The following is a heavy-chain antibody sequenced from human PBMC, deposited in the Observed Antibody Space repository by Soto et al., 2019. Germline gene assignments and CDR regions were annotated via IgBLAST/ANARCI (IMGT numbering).Heavy chain of an antibody. Sequence: PGGSLRLSCAASGFTFSSYAMSWVRQAPGKGLEWVSAISGSGGSTYYADSVKGRFTISRDNSKNTLYLQMNSLRAEDTAVYYCAKDIFHYDILTGSQPELHYWGQGTLVTVSS. CDR1: GFTFSSYA. J-gene: IGHJ4*02. V-gene: IGHV3-23*01. D-gene: IGHD3-9*01. CDR2: ISGSGGST. CDR3: AKDIFHYDILTGSQPELHY.